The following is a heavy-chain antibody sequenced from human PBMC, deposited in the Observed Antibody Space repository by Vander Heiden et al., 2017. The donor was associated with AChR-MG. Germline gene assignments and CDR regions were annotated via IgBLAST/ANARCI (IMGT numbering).Heavy chain of an antibody. CDR3: ARYYYDSSGYYGY. D-gene: IGHD3-22*01. J-gene: IGHJ4*02. CDR1: GFTFSVSG. Sequence: QVQLVESGGAVVQTGRCLRLSCAAAGFTFSVSGMHWVGQAPGKGVEWVAVIWYDGSHKYYADSVKGRFTISRDNSQNTLYLQMHRVRAEDTAVYYCARYYYDSSGYYGYWGEGTLVAVSS. V-gene: IGHV3-33*01. CDR2: IWYDGSHK.